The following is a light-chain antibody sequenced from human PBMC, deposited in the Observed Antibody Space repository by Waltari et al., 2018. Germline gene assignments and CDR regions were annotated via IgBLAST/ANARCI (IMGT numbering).Light chain of an antibody. CDR1: YAFTNS. V-gene: IGKV1-NL1*01. Sequence: DIQMTQSPSSLSASIGDRVTITCRASYAFTNSLAWYQQKPGKAPKLLLYPAPRLESGVPSRFSGSGSGTDYTLTISSLQPEDFATYYCQQYWSIPWTFGQGTKVEI. CDR2: PAP. CDR3: QQYWSIPWT. J-gene: IGKJ1*01.